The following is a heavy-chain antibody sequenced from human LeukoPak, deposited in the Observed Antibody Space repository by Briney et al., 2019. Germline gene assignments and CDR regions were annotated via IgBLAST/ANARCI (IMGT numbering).Heavy chain of an antibody. D-gene: IGHD3-10*01. CDR2: TSGSGGTT. Sequence: PGGSLRLSCAASGFTFTNYAMTWVRQAPGRGLEWVSTTSGSGGTTYYADSVKGRFTISRGNSKNTLYLQMNSLRAEDTAVYYCTRVEYGSGTYYKTLDYWGPGTLVTVSS. CDR1: GFTFTNYA. V-gene: IGHV3-23*01. CDR3: TRVEYGSGTYYKTLDY. J-gene: IGHJ4*02.